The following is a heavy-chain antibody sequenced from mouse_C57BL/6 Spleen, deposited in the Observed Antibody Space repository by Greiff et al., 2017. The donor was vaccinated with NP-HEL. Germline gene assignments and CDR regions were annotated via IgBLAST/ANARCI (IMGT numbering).Heavy chain of an antibody. D-gene: IGHD1-1*01. CDR3: ARGTTTVVAGFDY. Sequence: VQLQQSGAELVRPGASVKLSCKASGYTFTDYYINWVKQRPGQGLEWIARIYPGSGNTYYNEKFKGKATLTAEKSSSTAYMQLSSLTSEDSAVYFCARGTTTVVAGFDYWGQGTTLTVSS. V-gene: IGHV1-76*01. CDR2: IYPGSGNT. CDR1: GYTFTDYY. J-gene: IGHJ2*01.